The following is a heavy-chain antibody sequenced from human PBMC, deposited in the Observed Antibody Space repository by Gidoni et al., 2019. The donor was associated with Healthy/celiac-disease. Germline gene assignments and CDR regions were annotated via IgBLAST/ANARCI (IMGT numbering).Heavy chain of an antibody. CDR3: ARAYGDRGYYYYMDV. D-gene: IGHD4-17*01. Sequence: EVQLVASGGGLVQPGGSLRLYCAASGFTFSSYDMHWVRPSPGKVLEWVSAIGIAGDPYYPGSVKGRFTISRENAKNSLYLKMNSLRAGDTAVYYCARAYGDRGYYYYMDVWGKGTTVTVSS. CDR2: IGIAGDP. CDR1: GFTFSSYD. V-gene: IGHV3-13*05. J-gene: IGHJ6*03.